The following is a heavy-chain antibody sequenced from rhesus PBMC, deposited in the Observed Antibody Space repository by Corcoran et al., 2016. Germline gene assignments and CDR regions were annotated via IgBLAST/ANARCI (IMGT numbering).Heavy chain of an antibody. CDR1: GGPISSGYYY. D-gene: IGHD6-43*01. J-gene: IGHJ6*01. CDR3: AGSIAAAEVGLDS. CDR2: IIYSGRP. Sequence: QVQLQESGPGLVKPSETLSLTCAVSGGPISSGYYYWSWTRQPPGRGLEVIGYIIYSGRPSCPPSRKSRVTIARDTAKNQFALELRSVTAADAAVYYCAGSIAAAEVGLDSWGQGVVVTVSS. V-gene: IGHV4-122*02.